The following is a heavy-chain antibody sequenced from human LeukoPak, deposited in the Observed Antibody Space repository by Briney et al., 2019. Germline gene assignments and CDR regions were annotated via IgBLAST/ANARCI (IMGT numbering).Heavy chain of an antibody. D-gene: IGHD3-10*01. CDR2: ISYDGSFK. V-gene: IGHV3-30*04. CDR3: ARELGYGSGSFYSYDS. J-gene: IGHJ4*02. CDR1: GFTFSSYA. Sequence: PGGSLRLSCAASGFTFSSYAMHWVRQAPGKGLEWVAVISYDGSFKDYGDSVKGRFTISRDNAKNTLYLQTNSLRVEDTAVYFCARELGYGSGSFYSYDSWGQGTLVTVSS.